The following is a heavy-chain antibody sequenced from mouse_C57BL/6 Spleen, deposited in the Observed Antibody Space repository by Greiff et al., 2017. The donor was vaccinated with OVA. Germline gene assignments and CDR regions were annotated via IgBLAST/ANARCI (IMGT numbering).Heavy chain of an antibody. V-gene: IGHV3-6*01. Sequence: EVQLQQSGPGLVKPSQSLSLTCSVTGYSITSGYYWNWIRQFPGNKLEWMGYISYDGSNNYNPSLKNRISITRDTSKNQFFLKLNSVTTEDTATYYCARERTTVVATGYFDVWGTGTTVTVSS. CDR2: ISYDGSN. J-gene: IGHJ1*03. D-gene: IGHD1-1*01. CDR1: GYSITSGYY. CDR3: ARERTTVVATGYFDV.